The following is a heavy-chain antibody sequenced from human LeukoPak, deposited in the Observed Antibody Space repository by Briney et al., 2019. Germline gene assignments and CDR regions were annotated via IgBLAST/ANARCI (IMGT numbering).Heavy chain of an antibody. Sequence: GPLRLSCAASGFTFSSYEMNWVRQAPGKGLEWVSYISSSGSTIYYADSVKGRFTISRDNAKNSLYLQMNSLRAEDTAVYYCAKPARTDYADYWGQGTLVTVSS. J-gene: IGHJ4*02. CDR3: AKPARTDYADY. D-gene: IGHD1-1*01. CDR1: GFTFSSYE. V-gene: IGHV3-48*03. CDR2: ISSSGSTI.